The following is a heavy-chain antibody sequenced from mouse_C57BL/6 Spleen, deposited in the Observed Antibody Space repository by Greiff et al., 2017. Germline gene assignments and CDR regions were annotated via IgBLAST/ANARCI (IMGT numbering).Heavy chain of an antibody. Sequence: VQLQQSGAELVKPGASVKISCKASGYAFSSSWMNWVKQRPGKGLEWIGQIYPGDGDTNYNGKFKGKATLTADKSSSTAYMQLSSLTSEDSAVYFCARSVPFADWGQGTLVTVSA. CDR2: IYPGDGDT. J-gene: IGHJ3*01. CDR3: ARSVPFAD. CDR1: GYAFSSSW. V-gene: IGHV1-80*01.